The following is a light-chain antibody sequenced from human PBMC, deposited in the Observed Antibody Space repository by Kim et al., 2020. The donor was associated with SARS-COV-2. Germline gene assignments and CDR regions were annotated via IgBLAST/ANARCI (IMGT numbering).Light chain of an antibody. Sequence: QSALTQPASVSGSPGQSIAISCTGTSSDVGGYNSVSWYQQHPGKAPKLMIYDVSERPSGVSNRFSGSKSGNTASLTISVLQAEDEADYYCSSFTRSNTLLFGGGTQLTVL. J-gene: IGLJ2*01. CDR3: SSFTRSNTLL. CDR2: DVS. V-gene: IGLV2-14*03. CDR1: SSDVGGYNS.